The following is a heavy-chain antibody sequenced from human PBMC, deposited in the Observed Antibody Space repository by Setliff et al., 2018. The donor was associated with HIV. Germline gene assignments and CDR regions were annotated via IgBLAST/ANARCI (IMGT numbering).Heavy chain of an antibody. CDR1: AFTFNKYA. V-gene: IGHV3-23*01. CDR2: ISDTGDYI. CDR3: ARVAYRSGYGYFDY. Sequence: PGGSLRLSCTASAFTFNKYAMAWVRQAPGKGLEWVSAISDTGDYIYYADSVKGRFTISGDNSADTVYLQMTGLRVDDTAVYYCARVAYRSGYGYFDYWGQGTLVTVSS. J-gene: IGHJ4*02. D-gene: IGHD5-12*01.